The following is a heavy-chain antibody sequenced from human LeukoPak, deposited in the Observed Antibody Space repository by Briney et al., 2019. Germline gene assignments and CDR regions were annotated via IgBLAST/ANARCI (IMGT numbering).Heavy chain of an antibody. J-gene: IGHJ4*02. CDR3: ARGQWFRAF. CDR1: GGSFSGYY. Sequence: SETLSLTCTVYGGSFSGYYWTWIRQPPGKGLEWIGEIHYSGSATYNPSLKSRVTISVDTSKNQFSLKMNSVTAADTAVYYCARGQWFRAFWSRGTPVTVSS. V-gene: IGHV4-34*01. D-gene: IGHD3-10*01. CDR2: IHYSGSA.